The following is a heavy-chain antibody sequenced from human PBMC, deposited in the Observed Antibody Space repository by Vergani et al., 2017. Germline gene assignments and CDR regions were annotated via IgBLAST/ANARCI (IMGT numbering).Heavy chain of an antibody. CDR2: IWYDGSNK. CDR1: GFTFSSYG. V-gene: IGHV3-33*01. Sequence: QVQLVESGGGVVQPGRSLRLSCAASGFTFSSYGMHWVRQAPGKGLEWVAVIWYDGSNKYYADSVKGRFTISRDNSKNTLYLQMNSLRAEDTAVYYCARGGYYYDSIGYYLDYWGQETLVTVSS. D-gene: IGHD3-22*01. CDR3: ARGGYYYDSIGYYLDY. J-gene: IGHJ4*02.